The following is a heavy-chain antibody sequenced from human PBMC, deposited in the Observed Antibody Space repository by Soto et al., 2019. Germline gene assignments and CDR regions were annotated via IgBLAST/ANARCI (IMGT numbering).Heavy chain of an antibody. Sequence: EVQLVESGGGLVKPGGSLRLSCAASGFTFSSYSMNWVRQAPGKGLEWVSSISSSSSYIYYADSVKGRFTISRDNAKNSLHLQMNSLRAEDTAVYYCAAQSSSWTSYFDYWGQGTLVTVSS. V-gene: IGHV3-21*01. CDR3: AAQSSSWTSYFDY. D-gene: IGHD6-13*01. J-gene: IGHJ4*02. CDR2: ISSSSSYI. CDR1: GFTFSSYS.